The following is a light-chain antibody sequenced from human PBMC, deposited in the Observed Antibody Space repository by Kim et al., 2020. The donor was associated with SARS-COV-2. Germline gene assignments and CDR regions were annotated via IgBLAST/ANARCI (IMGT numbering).Light chain of an antibody. CDR1: SSNFGSNT. V-gene: IGLV1-44*01. Sequence: QRVTISCSGSSSNFGSNTVNWYQQLPGTAPKLLIYSNNQRPSGVPDRFSGSKSGTSASLAISGLQSEDEADYYCAASDDSLNGVVFGGGTQLTVL. CDR2: SNN. J-gene: IGLJ2*01. CDR3: AASDDSLNGVV.